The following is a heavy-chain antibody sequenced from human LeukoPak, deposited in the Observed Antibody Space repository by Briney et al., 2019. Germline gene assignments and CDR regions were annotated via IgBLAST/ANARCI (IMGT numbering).Heavy chain of an antibody. J-gene: IGHJ4*02. CDR1: GGSISSSSYY. D-gene: IGHD3-9*01. CDR2: IYYSGST. CDR3: ARLPTSKHYDILTGYYNPTGYYFDY. Sequence: KTSETLSLTCTVSGGSISSSSYYWGWIRQPPGKGLEWIGSIYYSGSTYYNPSLKSRVTISVDTSKNQFSLKLSSVTAADTAVYYCARLPTSKHYDILTGYYNPTGYYFDYWGQGTLVTVSS. V-gene: IGHV4-39*01.